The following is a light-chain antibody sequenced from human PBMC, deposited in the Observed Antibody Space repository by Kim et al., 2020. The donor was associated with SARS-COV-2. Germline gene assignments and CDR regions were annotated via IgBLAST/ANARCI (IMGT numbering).Light chain of an antibody. CDR3: QQYKNWPPLT. Sequence: EIVMTQSPPTLSVSPGERATLSCRASQGVNTNLAWYQQKPGQAPRLLIYGASLRATGIPARFSGSGSGTEFTLTISSLQSEDFGVYYCQQYKNWPPLTFGGGTKVEI. V-gene: IGKV3-15*01. J-gene: IGKJ4*01. CDR2: GAS. CDR1: QGVNTN.